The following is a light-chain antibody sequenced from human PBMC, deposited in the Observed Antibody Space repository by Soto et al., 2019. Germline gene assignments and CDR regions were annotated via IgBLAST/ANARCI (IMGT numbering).Light chain of an antibody. J-gene: IGKJ1*01. CDR1: QSVGSS. V-gene: IGKV3-20*01. Sequence: ETVMTQSPATLSVSPGEGATLSCRASQSVGSSLAWYEHKPGQAPRLLIYGASNRATGIPDRFSGSGSGTDFTLTISRLEPEDFAVYYCQQYGSSGTFGQGTKVDI. CDR3: QQYGSSGT. CDR2: GAS.